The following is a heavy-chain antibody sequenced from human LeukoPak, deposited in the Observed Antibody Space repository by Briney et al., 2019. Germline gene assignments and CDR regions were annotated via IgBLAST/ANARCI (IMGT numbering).Heavy chain of an antibody. D-gene: IGHD1-1*01. J-gene: IGHJ5*02. V-gene: IGHV3-23*01. CDR1: GFTFSNYA. CDR2: IRSNGHTT. Sequence: GGSLRLSCVASGFTFSNYAMSWVRQAPGKGLEWVSAIRSNGHTTYDADSVKGRFTISRDNSKNTLYLEMKSLRADDTALYYCATVPMSAEGGELDPWGQGTLVTVSS. CDR3: ATVPMSAEGGELDP.